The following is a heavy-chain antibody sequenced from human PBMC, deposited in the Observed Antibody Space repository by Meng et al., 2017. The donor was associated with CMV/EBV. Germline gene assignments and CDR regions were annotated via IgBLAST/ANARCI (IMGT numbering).Heavy chain of an antibody. Sequence: ASVKVSCKASGYTFTSYYMHWVRQVPGQGLEWMGIINPSGGSTSYAQKFQGRVTMTRDTSTSTVYMELSSLRSEDTAVYYCARVRERITIFGVVGDAFDIWGQGTMVTVSS. D-gene: IGHD3-3*01. J-gene: IGHJ3*02. CDR1: GYTFTSYY. CDR2: INPSGGST. CDR3: ARVRERITIFGVVGDAFDI. V-gene: IGHV1-46*01.